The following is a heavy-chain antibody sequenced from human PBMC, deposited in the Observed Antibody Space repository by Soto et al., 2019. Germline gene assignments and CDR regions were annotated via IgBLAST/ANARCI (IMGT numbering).Heavy chain of an antibody. CDR1: GYTFSDSA. V-gene: IGHV3-73*02. CDR2: IRSKANSYAT. D-gene: IGHD1-26*01. Sequence: EVQLVESGGGLVQPGGSLKLSCAASGYTFSDSAMHWVRQASGKGLEWVGRIRSKANSYATVYAASVKGRFTISRDDSKNTAYVQMNSLKTEDTAVYYCARLWSEREPNFDSWGQGTLVSVSS. J-gene: IGHJ4*02. CDR3: ARLWSEREPNFDS.